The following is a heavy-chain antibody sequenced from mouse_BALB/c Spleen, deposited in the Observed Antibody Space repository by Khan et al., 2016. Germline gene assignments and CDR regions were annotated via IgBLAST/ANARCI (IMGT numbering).Heavy chain of an antibody. CDR2: IWGDGST. CDR1: GFSITGFA. D-gene: IGHD2-4*01. V-gene: IGHV2-6-7*01. J-gene: IGHJ3*01. Sequence: QVQLKESGPGLVAPSQSLSITCTVSGFSITGFAVNWVRQPPGKGLEWLGVIWGDGSTDYDSALKSRLSISKDNSKTQVFLKMNSLQTDDTAGYYCASYYDYDGGFAYWGQGTLVTVSA. CDR3: ASYYDYDGGFAY.